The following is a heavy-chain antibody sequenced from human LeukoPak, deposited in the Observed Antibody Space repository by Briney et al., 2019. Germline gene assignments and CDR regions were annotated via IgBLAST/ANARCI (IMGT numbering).Heavy chain of an antibody. CDR1: GYTLTELS. V-gene: IGHV1-24*01. Sequence: ASVKVSCKVSGYTLTELSMHWVRQAPGKGLEWMGGFDPEDGETIYAQKFQGRVTMTEDTSTDTAYMELSSLRAEDTAVYYCARGLGIAARHNRLLDYWGQGTLVTVSS. CDR2: FDPEDGET. D-gene: IGHD6-6*01. J-gene: IGHJ4*02. CDR3: ARGLGIAARHNRLLDY.